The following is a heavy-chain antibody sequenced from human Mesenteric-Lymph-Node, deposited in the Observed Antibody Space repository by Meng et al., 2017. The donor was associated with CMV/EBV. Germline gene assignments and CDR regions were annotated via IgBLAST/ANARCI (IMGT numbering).Heavy chain of an antibody. D-gene: IGHD3-22*01. Sequence: SETLSLTCTVSGGSISNYYWTWIRQPPGKGLEWIGYIYYTGNTYYSPSLKSRVTISVDTSKNQFSLKLNSVTAADTAVYCCARDSFYDSSGYYNPFDYWGQGTLVTVSS. CDR3: ARDSFYDSSGYYNPFDY. J-gene: IGHJ4*02. CDR2: IYYTGNT. V-gene: IGHV4-59*12. CDR1: GGSISNYY.